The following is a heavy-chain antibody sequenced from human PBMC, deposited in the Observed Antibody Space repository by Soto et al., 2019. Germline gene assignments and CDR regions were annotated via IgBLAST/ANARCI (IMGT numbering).Heavy chain of an antibody. CDR2: INPNSGGT. Sequence: GASVKVSCKASGYTFTGYYMHWVRQAPGQGLEWMGWINPNSGGTNYAQKFQGWVTMTRDTSISTAYMELSRLRSDDTAVYYCAREVGGGCVSDWLDHWGQGTLVTVSS. CDR3: AREVGGGCVSDWLDH. D-gene: IGHD2-21*01. J-gene: IGHJ5*02. CDR1: GYTFTGYY. V-gene: IGHV1-2*04.